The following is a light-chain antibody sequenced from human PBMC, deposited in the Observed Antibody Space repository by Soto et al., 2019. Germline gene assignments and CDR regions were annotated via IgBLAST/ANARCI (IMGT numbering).Light chain of an antibody. V-gene: IGLV2-8*01. CDR1: SSDVGNYNF. J-gene: IGLJ2*01. Sequence: QSALTQPPSASGSPGQSVTISCTGTSSDVGNYNFVSWYQHHPGKAPKLMLYDVIKRPSGVPDRFSGSKPGNTASLTVSGLQAEDEADYYCSSYAGSNNFVVFGGGTKLTVL. CDR2: DVI. CDR3: SSYAGSNNFVV.